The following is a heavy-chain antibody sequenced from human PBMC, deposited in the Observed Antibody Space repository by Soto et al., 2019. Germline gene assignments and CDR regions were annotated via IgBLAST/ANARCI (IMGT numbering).Heavy chain of an antibody. D-gene: IGHD3-22*01. CDR3: STDLRLGKNYHSNPYLDF. V-gene: IGHV3-15*01. CDR2: IKSKTNGGTT. J-gene: IGHJ4*02. Sequence: SPGKGLEWVGRIKSKTNGGTTDYAAPVKGRFTISRDDSKNTLFLQMSSLKTEDTAVYYCSTDLRLGKNYHSNPYLDFWGQGTLATVSS.